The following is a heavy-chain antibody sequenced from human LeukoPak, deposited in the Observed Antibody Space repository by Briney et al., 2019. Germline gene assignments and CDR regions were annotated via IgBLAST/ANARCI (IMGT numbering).Heavy chain of an antibody. J-gene: IGHJ4*02. Sequence: GGSLRLSCAASGFTFSDYYMSWIRQAPGKGLEWVSYISSSGSTIYYADSVKGRFTISRDNAKNSLYLQMNSLRAEDTAVYYCVRASPPYSSSWREVDYWGQGTLVTVSS. CDR3: VRASPPYSSSWREVDY. CDR2: ISSSGSTI. CDR1: GFTFSDYY. V-gene: IGHV3-11*01. D-gene: IGHD6-13*01.